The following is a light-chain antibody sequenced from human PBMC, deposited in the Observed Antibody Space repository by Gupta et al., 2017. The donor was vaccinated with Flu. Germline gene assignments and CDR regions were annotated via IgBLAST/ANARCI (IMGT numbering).Light chain of an antibody. CDR2: GAS. Sequence: EIVMTQSPATLSVSPGERATLSCRASQSVSSNLAWYQQKPGQAPRLLIYGASTRATSIPARFSGSGSGTXFTLTIXSLQSEDFAVYYCQQENNCPITFGXGTQLEIK. V-gene: IGKV3-15*01. CDR1: QSVSSN. CDR3: QQENNCPIT. J-gene: IGKJ5*01.